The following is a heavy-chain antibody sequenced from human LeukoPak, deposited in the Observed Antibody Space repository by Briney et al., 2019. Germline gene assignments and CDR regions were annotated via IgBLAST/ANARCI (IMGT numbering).Heavy chain of an antibody. D-gene: IGHD1-1*01. CDR1: GGSISSYY. V-gene: IGHV4-59*01. Sequence: SETLSLTCTVSGGSISSYYWSWIRQPPGKGLEWFGYIYYSGSTNYNPSLKSRVTISVDTSKNQFSLKLSSVTAADTAVYYCARSISTGVNAFDIWGQGTMVTVSS. J-gene: IGHJ3*02. CDR2: IYYSGST. CDR3: ARSISTGVNAFDI.